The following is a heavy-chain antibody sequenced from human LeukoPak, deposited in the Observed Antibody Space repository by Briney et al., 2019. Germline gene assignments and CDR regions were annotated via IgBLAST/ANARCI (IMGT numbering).Heavy chain of an antibody. Sequence: SQTLSLTCTVSGGSISSGSYYWSWIRQPAGKGLEWIGRIYTSGSTNYNPSLKSRVTISVDTSKNQFSLKLSSVTAADTAVYYCARRNVGYRSGQLDYWGQGTLVTVSS. J-gene: IGHJ4*02. D-gene: IGHD6-19*01. V-gene: IGHV4-61*02. CDR2: IYTSGST. CDR1: GGSISSGSYY. CDR3: ARRNVGYRSGQLDY.